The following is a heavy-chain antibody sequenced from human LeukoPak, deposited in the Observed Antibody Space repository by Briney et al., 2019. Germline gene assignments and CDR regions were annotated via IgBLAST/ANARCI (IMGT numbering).Heavy chain of an antibody. V-gene: IGHV3-48*01. CDR3: ARDPPRRYDY. CDR1: GFTFISYS. J-gene: IGHJ4*02. Sequence: SGGSLRLSCAASGFTFISYSMNWVRQAPGKGLQWVSYISSSSDATYYADSVKGRFTISRDNAKNSLYLQMNSLRAEDTAVYYCARDPPRRYDYWGQGALVTVSS. D-gene: IGHD1-14*01. CDR2: ISSSSDAT.